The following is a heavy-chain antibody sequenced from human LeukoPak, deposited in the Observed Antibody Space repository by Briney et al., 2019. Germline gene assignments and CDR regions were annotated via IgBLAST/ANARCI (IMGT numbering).Heavy chain of an antibody. Sequence: PGGSLRLSCAASGFTFSSYGMHWVRQAPGKGLGWVAVITYDGSNKYYADSVKGRFTISRDNSKNTLYLQMNSLRAEDTAVYYCAKDFLRITMVRGVIITSAFDIWGQGTMVTVSS. CDR3: AKDFLRITMVRGVIITSAFDI. CDR2: ITYDGSNK. J-gene: IGHJ3*02. D-gene: IGHD3-10*01. CDR1: GFTFSSYG. V-gene: IGHV3-30*18.